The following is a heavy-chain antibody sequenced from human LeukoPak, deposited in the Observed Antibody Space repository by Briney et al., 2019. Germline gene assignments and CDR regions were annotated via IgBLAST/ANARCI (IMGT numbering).Heavy chain of an antibody. CDR3: ARQNGWYYFDY. Sequence: PSETLSLTCTVSVGSISSYYWSWLRQPPGKGLEWIGYIYYSGSTNYHPSLKSRVTISVDTSKNQFSLKLSSVTAADTAAYYCARQNGWYYFDYWGQGTLVTVSS. CDR1: VGSISSYY. CDR2: IYYSGST. J-gene: IGHJ4*02. D-gene: IGHD6-19*01. V-gene: IGHV4-59*08.